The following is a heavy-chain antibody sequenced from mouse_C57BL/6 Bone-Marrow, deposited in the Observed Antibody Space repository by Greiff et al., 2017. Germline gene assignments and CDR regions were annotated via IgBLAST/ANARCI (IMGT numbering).Heavy chain of an antibody. D-gene: IGHD2-1*01. J-gene: IGHJ2*02. V-gene: IGHV5-4*01. Sequence: EVQVVESGGGLVKPGGSLKLSCAASGFTFSSYAMSWVRQTPEKRLEWVATISDGGSYTYYPDNVKGRFTLSRDNAKNNLYLQMSHLKSEDTAMYYCAPLLSIDYWGQGTSLTVSS. CDR3: APLLSIDY. CDR1: GFTFSSYA. CDR2: ISDGGSYT.